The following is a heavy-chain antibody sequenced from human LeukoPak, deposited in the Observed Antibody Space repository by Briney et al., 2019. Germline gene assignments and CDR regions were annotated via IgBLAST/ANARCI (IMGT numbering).Heavy chain of an antibody. CDR3: ARGSFHGLRYFDWLLSPFGY. D-gene: IGHD3-9*01. J-gene: IGHJ4*02. CDR1: GGTFSSYA. CDR2: HITIFGTA. V-gene: IGHV1-69*06. Sequence: GSSVNVSFMATGGTFSSYAISWVRQPPGQGLAWMGGHITIFGTADYAQNIQGRVTITSDKSTSTAYMELSSLRSEDTAVYYCARGSFHGLRYFDWLLSPFGYWGQGTLVTVSS.